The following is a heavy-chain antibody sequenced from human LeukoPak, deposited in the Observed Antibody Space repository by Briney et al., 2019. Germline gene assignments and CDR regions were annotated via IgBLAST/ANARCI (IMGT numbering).Heavy chain of an antibody. V-gene: IGHV4-59*01. CDR1: GGSITSYY. D-gene: IGHD2-2*01. CDR2: IYYSGST. J-gene: IGHJ5*02. CDR3: ARQLGYCSSTSCHNWFAP. Sequence: SETLSLTCTVCGGSITSYYWSWIRQPPGKGLEWIGDIYYSGSTNYNLPLKSRVTISVDTSKTQFSLRLSSVTAADTAVYYCARQLGYCSSTSCHNWFAPWGQGTLVTVSS.